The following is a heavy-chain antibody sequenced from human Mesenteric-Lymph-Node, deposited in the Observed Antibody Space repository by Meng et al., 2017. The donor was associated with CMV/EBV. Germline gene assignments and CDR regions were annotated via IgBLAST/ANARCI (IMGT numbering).Heavy chain of an antibody. D-gene: IGHD2-15*01. Sequence: GGSLRLSCAVSGITFSSYEMNWVRQAPGKGLEWVSYISTSGSTIYYADSVKGRFTISRDNAKNSLYLQMNSLRAEDTAVYYCARPLCSGGSCYPTAFYYGMDVWGQGTTVTVSS. J-gene: IGHJ6*02. CDR3: ARPLCSGGSCYPTAFYYGMDV. CDR1: GITFSSYE. V-gene: IGHV3-48*03. CDR2: ISTSGSTI.